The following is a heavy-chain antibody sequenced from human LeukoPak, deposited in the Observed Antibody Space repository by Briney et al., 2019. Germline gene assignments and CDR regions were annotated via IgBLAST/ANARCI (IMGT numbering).Heavy chain of an antibody. D-gene: IGHD3-22*01. Sequence: SETLSLTCAVSGGSISSGGYSWSWIRQPPGKGLEWIGYIYHSGSTYYNPSLKSRVTISVDRSKNQFSLKLSSVTAADTAVYYCARARRAYDSSGYLYYYYYGMDVWGQGTTVTVSS. V-gene: IGHV4-30-2*01. CDR1: GGSISSGGYS. CDR2: IYHSGST. CDR3: ARARRAYDSSGYLYYYYYGMDV. J-gene: IGHJ6*02.